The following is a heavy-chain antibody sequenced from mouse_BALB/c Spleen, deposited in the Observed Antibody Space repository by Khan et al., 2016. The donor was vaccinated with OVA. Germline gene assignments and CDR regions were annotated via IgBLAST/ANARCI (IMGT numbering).Heavy chain of an antibody. D-gene: IGHD2-13*01. J-gene: IGHJ1*01. CDR3: ARNGDYVHWYFDV. CDR1: GFSLSSYG. Sequence: QVQLKQSGPGLVQPSQSLSITCTVSGFSLSSYGVHWVRQSPGKGLEWLGVIWSGGSTDYNAAFISRLSTSKDNSKSQVFFKMNSLQANDTAIYYCARNGDYVHWYFDVWGAGTTVTVSS. V-gene: IGHV2-2*02. CDR2: IWSGGST.